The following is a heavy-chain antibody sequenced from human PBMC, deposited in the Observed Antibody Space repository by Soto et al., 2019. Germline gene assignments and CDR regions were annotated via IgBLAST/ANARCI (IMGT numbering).Heavy chain of an antibody. Sequence: SETLSLTCAVYGGSFGGYYWSWIGQPPGKGLEWIGEINHSGSTNYNPSLKSRVTISVDTSKNQFSLKLSSVTAADTAVYYCARGIPIAMVTGGNWFDPWGQGTLVT. CDR1: GGSFGGYY. CDR2: INHSGST. V-gene: IGHV4-34*01. J-gene: IGHJ5*02. D-gene: IGHD5-18*01. CDR3: ARGIPIAMVTGGNWFDP.